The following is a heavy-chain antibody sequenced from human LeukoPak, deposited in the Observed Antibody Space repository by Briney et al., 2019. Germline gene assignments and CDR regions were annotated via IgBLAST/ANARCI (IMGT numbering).Heavy chain of an antibody. CDR1: GLTFSYAW. V-gene: IGHV3-15*01. CDR3: AKEGYDSSGYYYAYFQH. D-gene: IGHD3-22*01. Sequence: PGGSLRLSCAASGLTFSYAWMSWVRQAPGKGLEWVGRIKRKTDGGTTDYAAPVKGRFTTSRDDSKNTLYLQMNSLRAEDTAVYYCAKEGYDSSGYYYAYFQHWGQGTLVTVSS. J-gene: IGHJ1*01. CDR2: IKRKTDGGTT.